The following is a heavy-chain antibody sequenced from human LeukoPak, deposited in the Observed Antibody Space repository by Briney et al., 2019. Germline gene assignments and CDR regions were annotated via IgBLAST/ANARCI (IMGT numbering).Heavy chain of an antibody. J-gene: IGHJ4*02. CDR3: ARPRYGSGSYYFDY. CDR1: GGSFGGYY. Sequence: PETLSLTCAVYGGSFGGYYWSWIRQPPGKGLEWIGEINHSGSTNYNPSLKSRVTISVDTSKNQFSLKLSSVTAADTAVYYCARPRYGSGSYYFDYWGQGTLVTVSS. CDR2: INHSGST. D-gene: IGHD3-10*01. V-gene: IGHV4-34*01.